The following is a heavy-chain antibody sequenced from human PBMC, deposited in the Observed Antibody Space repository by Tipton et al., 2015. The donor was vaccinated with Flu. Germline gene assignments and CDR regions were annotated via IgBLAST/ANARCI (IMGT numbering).Heavy chain of an antibody. CDR1: GGTFTKST. J-gene: IGHJ4*02. CDR2: IIPILGMT. Sequence: QVQLVQSGAEVKKPGSSVQVSCKASGGTFTKSTFSWVRQAPGQGLEWLGRIIPILGMTNYAQMFQGRVTITADKSTSTAYMELSSLRSDDTAVYYCARDEYCSGGSCSPLDYWGQGTLVTVSS. D-gene: IGHD2-15*01. CDR3: ARDEYCSGGSCSPLDY. V-gene: IGHV1-69*09.